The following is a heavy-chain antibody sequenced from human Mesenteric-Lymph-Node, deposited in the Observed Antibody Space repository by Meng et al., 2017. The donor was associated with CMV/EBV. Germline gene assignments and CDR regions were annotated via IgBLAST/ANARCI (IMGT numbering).Heavy chain of an antibody. J-gene: IGHJ4*02. CDR2: IYYSGST. V-gene: IGHV4-39*07. Sequence: SGGSISSSSYYWGWIRQPPGKGLEWIGSIYYSGSTYYNPSLKSRVTISVDKSKNQFSLKLSSVTAADTAVYYCARVNGSSSWSGDFDYWGQGTLVTVSS. CDR1: GGSISSSSYY. D-gene: IGHD6-13*01. CDR3: ARVNGSSSWSGDFDY.